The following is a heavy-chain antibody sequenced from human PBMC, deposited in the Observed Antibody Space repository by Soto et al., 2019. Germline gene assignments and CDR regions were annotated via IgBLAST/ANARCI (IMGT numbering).Heavy chain of an antibody. J-gene: IGHJ6*02. D-gene: IGHD6-13*01. CDR1: GFTVSTNY. Sequence: EVQLVETGGGLIQPGGSLRLSCAVSGFTVSTNYMSWVRQAPGKGLEWVSVIYYDDGSTYYADSVKGRFSISRDSSRHTLYLQMNSLRAEDTAVYYCASGQQVILRYYYGLDVWGQGTKVTVSS. CDR3: ASGQQVILRYYYGLDV. CDR2: IYYDDGST. V-gene: IGHV3-53*02.